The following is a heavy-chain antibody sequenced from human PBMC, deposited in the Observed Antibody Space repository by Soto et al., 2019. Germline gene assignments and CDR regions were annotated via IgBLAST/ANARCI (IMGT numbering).Heavy chain of an antibody. J-gene: IGHJ3*02. D-gene: IGHD3-10*01. CDR1: GVSINSHPYY. CDR2: ISYSGST. CDR3: ARVWGGAFDI. V-gene: IGHV4-61*01. Sequence: SETLSLTCTVSGVSINSHPYYWNWVRQHPGKGLEWIGSISYSGSTNYNPSLKSRVTISVDTSKNQFSLKLSSVTAADTAVYYCARVWGGAFDIWGQGTMVTVSS.